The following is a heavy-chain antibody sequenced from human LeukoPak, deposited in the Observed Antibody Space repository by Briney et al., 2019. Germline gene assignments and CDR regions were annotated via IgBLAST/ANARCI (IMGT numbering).Heavy chain of an antibody. J-gene: IGHJ4*02. Sequence: SETLSLTCTVSGGSISSYYWSWIRQPPGKGLEWIGYIYYSGSTNCNPSLKSRVTISVDTSKNQFSLKLSSVTAADTAVYYCARDTRGGWFLHFYIWGQGTLVTVSS. CDR2: IYYSGST. CDR3: ARDTRGGWFLHFYI. CDR1: GGSISSYY. V-gene: IGHV4-59*01. D-gene: IGHD6-19*01.